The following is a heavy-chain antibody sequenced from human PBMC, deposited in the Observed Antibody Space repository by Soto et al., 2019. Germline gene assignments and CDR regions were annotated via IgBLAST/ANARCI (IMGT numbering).Heavy chain of an antibody. D-gene: IGHD3-10*01. CDR2: IYYSGST. CDR1: GGSISSGGYY. Sequence: SETLSLTCTVSGGSISSGGYYWSWIRQHPGKGLEWIGYIYYSGSTYYNPSLKSRVTISKDTSENQVVLTLANMDPVDTATYYCSRETMAGGDGNFDYWGQGIRVTVSS. CDR3: SRETMAGGDGNFDY. V-gene: IGHV4-31*08. J-gene: IGHJ4*02.